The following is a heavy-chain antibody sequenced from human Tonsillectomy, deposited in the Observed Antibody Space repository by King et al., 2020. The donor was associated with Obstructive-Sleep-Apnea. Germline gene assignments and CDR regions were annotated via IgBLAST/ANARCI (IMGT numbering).Heavy chain of an antibody. CDR2: INSDGSST. CDR3: AREEYYYYGMDV. V-gene: IGHV3-74*01. CDR1: GFTFSSYW. J-gene: IGHJ6*02. Sequence: VQLVESGGGLVQPGGSLRLSCAASGFTFSSYWMHWVRQAPGKGLVWVSRINSDGSSTSYADSVKGRFTISRDNAKNTLYLQMNSLRAEDTAVYYCAREEYYYYGMDVWGQGTTVTVSS.